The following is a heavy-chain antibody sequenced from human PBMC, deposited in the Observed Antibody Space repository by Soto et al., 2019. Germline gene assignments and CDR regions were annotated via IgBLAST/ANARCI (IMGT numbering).Heavy chain of an antibody. CDR1: GFSFSSYA. D-gene: IGHD6-13*01. Sequence: GFLRPSCVPSGFSFSSYAMSWVRQAPGKGLEWVSVISGSDGSTYYADSVKGRFTISRDNSKNTLYLQTNSLRAEDTAVYYCAKDRERDAWYEEFWGQGTLVTVSS. V-gene: IGHV3-23*01. CDR3: AKDRERDAWYEEF. J-gene: IGHJ4*02. CDR2: ISGSDGST.